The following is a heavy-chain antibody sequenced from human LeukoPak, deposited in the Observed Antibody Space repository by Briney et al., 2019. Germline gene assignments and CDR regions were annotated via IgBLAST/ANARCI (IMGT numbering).Heavy chain of an antibody. J-gene: IGHJ4*02. Sequence: GGSLTLSCAASGFTFSSYSMNWVRQAPGKGLEWVSYIISSSSTIYYADSVKGRFTISRDNAKNSLYLQMNSLRDEDTAVYYCAREESGCYFSWSVGYFDYWGQGTLVTVSS. CDR1: GFTFSSYS. V-gene: IGHV3-48*02. CDR2: IISSSSTI. CDR3: AREESGCYFSWSVGYFDY. D-gene: IGHD1-26*01.